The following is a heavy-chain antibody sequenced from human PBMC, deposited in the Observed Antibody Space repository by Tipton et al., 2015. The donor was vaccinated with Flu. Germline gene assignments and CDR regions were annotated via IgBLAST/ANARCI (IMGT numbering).Heavy chain of an antibody. V-gene: IGHV4-59*12. CDR2: IYSSGRT. CDR3: ARDPGSRMFDP. J-gene: IGHJ5*02. CDR1: GGSISNYY. Sequence: LRLSCTVSGGSISNYYWSWIRQTPGKGLEWIGYIYSSGRTNYSPSLKSRATISVDTSKNQFSLKVSCVTAAATAVYYCARDPGSRMFDPWGQGTLVTVSS. D-gene: IGHD6-13*01.